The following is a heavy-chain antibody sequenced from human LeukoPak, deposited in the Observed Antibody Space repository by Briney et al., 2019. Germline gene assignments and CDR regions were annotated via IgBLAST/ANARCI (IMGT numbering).Heavy chain of an antibody. J-gene: IGHJ6*02. CDR2: INAGNGNT. CDR3: ARVYPGDDFWSGYYIRNQNYYYYGMDV. D-gene: IGHD3-3*01. CDR1: GYTFTSYA. Sequence: ASVKVSCKASGYTFTSYAMHWVRQAPGQRLEWMGWINAGNGNTKYSQKFQGRVTITRDTSASTAYMELSSLRSEDTAVYYCARVYPGDDFWSGYYIRNQNYYYYGMDVWGQGTTVTVSS. V-gene: IGHV1-3*01.